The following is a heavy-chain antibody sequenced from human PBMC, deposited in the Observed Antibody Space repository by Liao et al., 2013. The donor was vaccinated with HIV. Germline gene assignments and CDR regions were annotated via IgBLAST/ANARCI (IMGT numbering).Heavy chain of an antibody. V-gene: IGHV4-61*02. J-gene: IGHJ3*02. CDR2: IYTSGST. D-gene: IGHD6-13*01. Sequence: QVQLQESGPGLVKPSQTLSLTCTVSGGSISGGSYYWSWIRQPAGKGLEWIGRIYTSGSTNYNPSLKSRVTISVDTSKKQFSLKLNSVTVADTAVYYCARDKGRSWPFDAFDIWGQGTMVTVSS. CDR3: ARDKGRSWPFDAFDI. CDR1: GGSISGGSYY.